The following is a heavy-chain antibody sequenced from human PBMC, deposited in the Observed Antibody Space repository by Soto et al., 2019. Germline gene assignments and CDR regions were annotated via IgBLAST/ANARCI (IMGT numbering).Heavy chain of an antibody. V-gene: IGHV1-8*02. D-gene: IGHD3-10*01. CDR1: GGTFSSYA. CDR3: ARGVSAGVDY. Sequence: GASVKVSCKASGGTFSSYAISWVRQAPGQGLEWMGWMEPSTGRTGYAQKFQGRVTMTRDTSINTAYVELTTLTSDDTAFYYCARGVSAGVDYWGQGTLVTVSS. J-gene: IGHJ4*02. CDR2: MEPSTGRT.